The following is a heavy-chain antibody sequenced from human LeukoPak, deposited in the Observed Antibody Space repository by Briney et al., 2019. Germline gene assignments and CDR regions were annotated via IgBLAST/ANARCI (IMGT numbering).Heavy chain of an antibody. CDR1: GFTFSSYA. V-gene: IGHV3-7*01. CDR2: IKQDGGEK. J-gene: IGHJ4*02. D-gene: IGHD6-19*01. CDR3: ARDDIAVAGIDY. Sequence: PGRSLRLSCAASGFTFSSYAMHSVRQAPGKGLEGVANIKQDGGEKYYVASVKGRFTLSRDNAKNSLSLEMNGLRAEDTAVYYCARDDIAVAGIDYWGQGTLVTVSS.